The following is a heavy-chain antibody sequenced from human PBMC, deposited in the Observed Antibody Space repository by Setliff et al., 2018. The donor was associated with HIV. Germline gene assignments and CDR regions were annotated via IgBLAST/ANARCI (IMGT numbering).Heavy chain of an antibody. V-gene: IGHV1-18*01. CDR2: ISAYNGNT. J-gene: IGHJ6*03. D-gene: IGHD2-21*02. CDR1: GYTFTSYG. CDR3: AREYCGGDCYSFTYHYYYMDV. Sequence: ASVKVSCKASGYTFTSYGISWVRQAPGQGLEWMGWISAYNGNTNYAQKLQGRVTMTTDTSTSTAYMELRSLRSDDTAVYYCAREYCGGDCYSFTYHYYYMDVWGKGTTVTVSS.